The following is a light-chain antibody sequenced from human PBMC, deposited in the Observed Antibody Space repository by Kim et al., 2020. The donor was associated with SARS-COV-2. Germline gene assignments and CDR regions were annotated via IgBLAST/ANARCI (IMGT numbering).Light chain of an antibody. J-gene: IGKJ5*01. Sequence: ASVGDRVTITCRASQDIGNDLGWYQQSPGRAPKRLIYGASNLQSGVPSRFSGSGSETEFTLTINSLQPEDFATYFCLQHRTYPITFGQGTRLEI. CDR3: LQHRTYPIT. CDR1: QDIGND. V-gene: IGKV1-17*01. CDR2: GAS.